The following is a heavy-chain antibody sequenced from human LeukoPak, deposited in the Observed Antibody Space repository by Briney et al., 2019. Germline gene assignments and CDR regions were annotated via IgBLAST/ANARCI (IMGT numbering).Heavy chain of an antibody. CDR2: IIPIFGTA. Sequence: SVKVSCKASGGTFSSYAISWVRQAPGQGLEWMGGIIPIFGTANYAQKFQGRVTITADESTSTAYMELSSLRSEDTAVYYCARGLLRYFDWLKMDAFDIWGQGTMVTVSS. CDR3: ARGLLRYFDWLKMDAFDI. CDR1: GGTFSSYA. J-gene: IGHJ3*02. D-gene: IGHD3-9*01. V-gene: IGHV1-69*13.